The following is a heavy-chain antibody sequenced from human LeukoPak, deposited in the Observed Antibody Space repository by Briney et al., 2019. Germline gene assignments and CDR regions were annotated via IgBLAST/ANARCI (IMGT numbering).Heavy chain of an antibody. CDR1: GGSISSYY. J-gene: IGHJ4*02. D-gene: IGHD3-22*01. CDR2: IYYSGST. V-gene: IGHV4-59*01. CDR3: ARARRRGGPDYYDSSTFDY. Sequence: SETLSLTCTVSGGSISSYYWSWIRQPPGKGLEWIGYIYYSGSTNYNPSLKSRVTISVDTSKNQFSLKLSSVTAADTAVYYCARARRRGGPDYYDSSTFDYGGRGTLVTVS.